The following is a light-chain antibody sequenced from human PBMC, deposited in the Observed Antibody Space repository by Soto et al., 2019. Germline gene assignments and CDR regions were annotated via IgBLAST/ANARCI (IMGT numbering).Light chain of an antibody. J-gene: IGKJ5*01. CDR2: AAS. Sequence: IRVTHSPSSLSASTVYRVTITFGASQGISSYLAWYQQKPGKAPKLLIYAASTLQSGVPSRFSGTGSGTDFTLTISSLQPEDFATYYCQQLNSYPITFGQGTRLEI. V-gene: IGKV1-8*01. CDR1: QGISSY. CDR3: QQLNSYPIT.